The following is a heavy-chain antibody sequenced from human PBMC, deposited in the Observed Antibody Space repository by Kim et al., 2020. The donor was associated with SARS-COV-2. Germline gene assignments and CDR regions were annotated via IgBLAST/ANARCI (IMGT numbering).Heavy chain of an antibody. D-gene: IGHD6-13*01. J-gene: IGHJ4*02. CDR3: AKSSRQRYYFDY. Sequence: NYAQKFQGRVTITADESMSTAYMELSSLRSEDTAVYYCAKSSRQRYYFDYWGQGTLVTVSS. V-gene: IGHV1-69*01.